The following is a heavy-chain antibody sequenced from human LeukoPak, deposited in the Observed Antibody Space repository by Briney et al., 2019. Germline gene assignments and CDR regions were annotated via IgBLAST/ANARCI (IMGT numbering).Heavy chain of an antibody. D-gene: IGHD2-2*01. V-gene: IGHV3-21*01. CDR1: GFSFSAYS. Sequence: GGSLRLSCAASGFSFSAYSINWVRQAPGKGLEWVSSISPGSSYRHYADSVKGRFTISRDNAKSSLYLQMNSLGAEDTALYYCARGRGCSSMSCYPDYWGQGTLVTVSA. J-gene: IGHJ4*02. CDR2: ISPGSSYR. CDR3: ARGRGCSSMSCYPDY.